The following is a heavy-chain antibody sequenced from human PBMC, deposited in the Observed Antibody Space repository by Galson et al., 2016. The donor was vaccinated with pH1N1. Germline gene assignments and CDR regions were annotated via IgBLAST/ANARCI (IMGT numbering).Heavy chain of an antibody. CDR1: GDSISSYY. J-gene: IGHJ3*02. CDR3: ARDPRELSPTFGAFDI. Sequence: SETLSLTCSVSGDSISSYYWSWIREPPGKGLEWIGYIYYSGGTNYNPSLKGRVTISVDTSKKGFSLKLTSVTAADTAVYYCARDPRELSPTFGAFDIRGQGTMVAVSS. D-gene: IGHD3-10*01. CDR2: IYYSGGT. V-gene: IGHV4-59*01.